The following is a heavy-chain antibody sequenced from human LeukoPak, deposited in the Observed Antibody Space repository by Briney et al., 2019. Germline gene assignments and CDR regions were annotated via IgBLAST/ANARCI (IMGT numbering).Heavy chain of an antibody. CDR3: ATTDGSSTYYYYGMDV. CDR1: GFTFSSYP. J-gene: IGHJ6*02. V-gene: IGHV3-64*04. Sequence: GGSLRLSCSSSGFTFSSYPMHWVRQAPGKGLEYVSTISSNGDNTYYADSVKGRFTISRDNSKNTLYLQMNSLRAEDTAVYYCATTDGSSTYYYYGMDVWGQGTTVTVSS. D-gene: IGHD2-2*01. CDR2: ISSNGDNT.